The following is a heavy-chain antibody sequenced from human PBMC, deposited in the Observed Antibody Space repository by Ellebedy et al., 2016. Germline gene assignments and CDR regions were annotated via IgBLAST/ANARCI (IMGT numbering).Heavy chain of an antibody. CDR2: IWYDGSNK. CDR3: ARVLRDSSSFNWFDP. V-gene: IGHV3-33*08. Sequence: GESLKISCAASGFTFSSYGMHWVRQAPGKGLEWVAVIWYDGSNKYYADSVKGRFTISRDNSKNTLYLQMNSLRAEDTAVYYCARVLRDSSSFNWFDPWGQGTLVTVSS. CDR1: GFTFSSYG. D-gene: IGHD6-13*01. J-gene: IGHJ5*02.